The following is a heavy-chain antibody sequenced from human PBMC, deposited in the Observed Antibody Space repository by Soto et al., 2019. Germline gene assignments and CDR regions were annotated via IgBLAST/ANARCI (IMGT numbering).Heavy chain of an antibody. Sequence: QVQLVESGGGVVQPGRSLRLSCAASGFTFSSYGMHWVRQAPGKGLEWVAVISYDGSNKYYADSVKGRFTISRDNSKNTLYLQMNSLRAEDTAVYYCAKDGMVYAIRHYYYGMDVWGQGTTVTVSS. V-gene: IGHV3-30*18. CDR2: ISYDGSNK. CDR1: GFTFSSYG. CDR3: AKDGMVYAIRHYYYGMDV. D-gene: IGHD2-8*01. J-gene: IGHJ6*02.